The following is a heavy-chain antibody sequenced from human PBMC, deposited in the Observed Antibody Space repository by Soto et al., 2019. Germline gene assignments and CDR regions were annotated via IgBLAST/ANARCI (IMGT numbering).Heavy chain of an antibody. Sequence: ASVKVSCKASGYTFTGYYMHWVRQAPGQGLEWMGWINPNSGGTNYAQKFQGRVAMTADTSTSTAYMELSSLRSEDTAVYYCARGTYCGGDCYSMPFDYWGQGTLVTVSS. D-gene: IGHD2-21*02. J-gene: IGHJ4*02. CDR1: GYTFTGYY. CDR3: ARGTYCGGDCYSMPFDY. CDR2: INPNSGGT. V-gene: IGHV1-2*02.